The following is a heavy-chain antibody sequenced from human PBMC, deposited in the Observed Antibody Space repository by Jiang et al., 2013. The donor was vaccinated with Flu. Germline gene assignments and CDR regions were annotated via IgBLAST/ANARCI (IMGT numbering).Heavy chain of an antibody. CDR2: TYYRSKWYN. CDR3: ARSEYSGYAYFDY. D-gene: IGHD5-12*01. J-gene: IGHJ4*02. CDR1: GDSVSSNSAA. Sequence: SGDSVSSNSAAWNWIRQPPSRGLEWLGRTYYRSKWYNDYAVSVKSRITINPDTSKNQFSLQLNSVTPEDTAVYYCARSEYSGYAYFDYWGQGTLVTVSS. V-gene: IGHV6-1*01.